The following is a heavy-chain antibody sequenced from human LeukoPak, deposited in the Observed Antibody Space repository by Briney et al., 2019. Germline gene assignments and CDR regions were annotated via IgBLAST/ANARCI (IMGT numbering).Heavy chain of an antibody. J-gene: IGHJ4*02. V-gene: IGHV4-59*08. Sequence: SETLSLTCSVSGGSISSDYWSWIRQPPGKGLEWIGYMYYTGSTNYNPSFKSRVTISVDTSKNRFSLKLSTVTAADTAVYYCARRPTGDPKFDYWGQGTLVTVSS. CDR3: ARRPTGDPKFDY. CDR1: GGSISSDY. D-gene: IGHD7-27*01. CDR2: MYYTGST.